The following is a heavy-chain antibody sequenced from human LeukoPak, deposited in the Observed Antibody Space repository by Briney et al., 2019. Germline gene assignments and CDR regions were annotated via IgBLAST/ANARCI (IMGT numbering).Heavy chain of an antibody. V-gene: IGHV4-4*07. Sequence: SETLSLTCAVNGGSFSGYYWNWIRQPAGKGLEWIGRIYTSGSTNYNPSLKSRVTMSVDTSKNQFSLKLSSVTAADTAVYYCARDKSRTYGSADAFDIWGQGTMVTVSS. CDR3: ARDKSRTYGSADAFDI. J-gene: IGHJ3*02. CDR1: GGSFSGYY. D-gene: IGHD3-10*01. CDR2: IYTSGST.